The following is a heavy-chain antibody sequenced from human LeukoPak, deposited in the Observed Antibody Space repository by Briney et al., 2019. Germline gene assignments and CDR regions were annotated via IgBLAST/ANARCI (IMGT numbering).Heavy chain of an antibody. CDR3: ARSYSSSLAYNWFDP. V-gene: IGHV3-21*01. CDR2: ISSSSSYI. Sequence: PGGSLRLSCAASGFTFSSYSMNWVRQAPGKGLGWVSAISSSSSYIYYADSVKGRFTISRDNAKNSLYLQMNSLRAEDTAVYYCARSYSSSLAYNWFDPWGQGTLVTVSS. J-gene: IGHJ5*02. D-gene: IGHD6-13*01. CDR1: GFTFSSYS.